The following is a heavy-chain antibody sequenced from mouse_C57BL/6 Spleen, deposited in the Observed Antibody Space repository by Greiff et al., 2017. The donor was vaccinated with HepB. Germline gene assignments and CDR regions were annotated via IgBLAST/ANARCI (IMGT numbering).Heavy chain of an antibody. CDR2: IYPRSGNT. CDR1: GYTFTSYG. J-gene: IGHJ2*01. CDR3: ARRGYNSSSYDY. D-gene: IGHD1-1*01. Sequence: VQLVESGAELARPGASVKLSCKASGYTFTSYGISWVKQRTGQGLEWIGEIYPRSGNTYYNEKFKGKATLTADKSSSTAYMELRSLTSEDSAVYFCARRGYNSSSYDYWGQGTTLTVSS. V-gene: IGHV1-81*01.